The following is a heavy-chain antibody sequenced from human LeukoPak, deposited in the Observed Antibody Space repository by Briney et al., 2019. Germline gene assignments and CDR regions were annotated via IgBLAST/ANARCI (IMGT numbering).Heavy chain of an antibody. Sequence: GRSLLLSCAASGFTFSSYGMHWVRQAPGKGLEWVAVISYDGSNKYYADSVKGRFTISRDNSKNTLYLQMNSLRAEDTAVYYCAKTMTTVTTPADYWGQGTLVTVSS. CDR2: ISYDGSNK. CDR3: AKTMTTVTTPADY. CDR1: GFTFSSYG. D-gene: IGHD4-17*01. V-gene: IGHV3-30*18. J-gene: IGHJ4*02.